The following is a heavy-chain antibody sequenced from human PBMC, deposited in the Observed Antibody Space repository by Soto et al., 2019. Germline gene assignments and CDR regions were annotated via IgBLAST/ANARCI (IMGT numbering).Heavy chain of an antibody. J-gene: IGHJ5*02. D-gene: IGHD5-12*01. CDR1: GGTFSNYA. CDR3: AKDGGKDGYFGTWFDP. Sequence: QVQLVQSGAEVKKPGSSVKVSCKASGGTFSNYAITWVRQAPGQGLEWLGRIIPIFGSANYAQKFQGRVTITADQSTTTAHMELSSLRSGDTAVYYCAKDGGKDGYFGTWFDPWGQGTLVTVSS. V-gene: IGHV1-69*15. CDR2: IIPIFGSA.